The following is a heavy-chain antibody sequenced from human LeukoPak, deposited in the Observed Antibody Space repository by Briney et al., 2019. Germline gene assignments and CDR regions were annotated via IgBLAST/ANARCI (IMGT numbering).Heavy chain of an antibody. Sequence: GASVKVSCKASGGTFSNDAISWVRQAPGQGLEWMGRIIPTLGIANYAQKFQGRVTITADKSTSTAYMELSSLRFEDTAVYYCARVDLQYGMDVWGLGTTVTVSS. J-gene: IGHJ6*02. CDR1: GGTFSNDA. D-gene: IGHD2-2*03. CDR3: ARVDLQYGMDV. CDR2: IIPTLGIA. V-gene: IGHV1-69*04.